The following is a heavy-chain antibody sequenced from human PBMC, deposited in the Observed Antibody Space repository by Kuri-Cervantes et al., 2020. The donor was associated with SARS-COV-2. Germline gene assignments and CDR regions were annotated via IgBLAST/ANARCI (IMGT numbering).Heavy chain of an antibody. V-gene: IGHV3-30-3*01. CDR1: GFTFSSYA. CDR3: ARRAAAGKDLYYYYYMDV. J-gene: IGHJ6*03. D-gene: IGHD6-13*01. Sequence: GESLKISCAASGFTFSSYAMHWVRQAPGKGLEWVAVISYDGSNKYYADSVKGRFTISGDNSKNTLYLQMNSLRAEDTAVYYCARRAAAGKDLYYYYYMDVWGKGTTVTVSS. CDR2: ISYDGSNK.